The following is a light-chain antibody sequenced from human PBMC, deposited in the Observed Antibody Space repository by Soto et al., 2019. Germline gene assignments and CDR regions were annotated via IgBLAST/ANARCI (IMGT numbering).Light chain of an antibody. J-gene: IGKJ4*01. V-gene: IGKV1-9*01. CDR1: QDINSY. CDR3: KQHHVYQST. CDR2: AGN. Sequence: IHLTPSTSSLSSSVGYRFTTTCLALQDINSYLAWYQQKPGKDTNLLIYAGNSLQSGVTSRFSGSGSGTEFTLTISSMQPEDFATYYCKQHHVYQSTFGGGNKLDIK.